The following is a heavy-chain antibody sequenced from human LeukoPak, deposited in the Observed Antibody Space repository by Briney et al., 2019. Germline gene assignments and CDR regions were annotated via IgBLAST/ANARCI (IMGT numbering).Heavy chain of an antibody. Sequence: PSETLSLTCTVSGGSMNSYYWTWVRQSPGKGLEWIGYIYYSGSTDYNPSLKSRVTISVDTSKNQFSLKLNSVTAADTVVYYCARGEEFLWGAFDIWGQGTMVTVSS. V-gene: IGHV4-59*01. CDR1: GGSMNSYY. J-gene: IGHJ3*02. D-gene: IGHD3-10*01. CDR3: ARGEEFLWGAFDI. CDR2: IYYSGST.